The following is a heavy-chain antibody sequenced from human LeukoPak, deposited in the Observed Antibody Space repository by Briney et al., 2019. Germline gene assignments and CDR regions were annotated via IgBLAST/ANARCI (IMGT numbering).Heavy chain of an antibody. CDR2: ISYDGSNR. V-gene: IGHV3-30*04. CDR1: GFTFSSYA. J-gene: IGHJ4*02. Sequence: GGSLRLSCAASGFTFSSYAMHWVRQAPGKGLEWVAVISYDGSNRYYADSVKGRFTISRDNSKNTLYLQMNSLRAEDTAVYYCARGGLGPTYYYGSGSYNHYWGQGTLVTVSS. D-gene: IGHD3-10*01. CDR3: ARGGLGPTYYYGSGSYNHY.